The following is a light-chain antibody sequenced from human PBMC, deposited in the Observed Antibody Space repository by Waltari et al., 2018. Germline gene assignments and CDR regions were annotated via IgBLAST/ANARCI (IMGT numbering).Light chain of an antibody. J-gene: IGKJ4*01. CDR1: QGISSY. CDR3: QQVKSYPRF. Sequence: DIQLTQSPSFLSASVGDRVTITCRASQGISSYLAWYQQKPGKAPKLLIYAASTLQSGVPSRFSGSGSGTEFTLTISSLQPEDFATYYCQQVKSYPRFFGGGTKVEIK. V-gene: IGKV1-9*01. CDR2: AAS.